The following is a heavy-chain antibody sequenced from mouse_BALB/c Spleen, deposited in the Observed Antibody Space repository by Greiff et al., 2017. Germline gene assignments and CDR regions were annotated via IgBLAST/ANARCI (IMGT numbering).Heavy chain of an antibody. Sequence: EVQGVESGGGLVQPGESLKLSCAASGFTFSSYGMSWVRQTPDKRLELVATINSNGGSTYYPDSVKGRFTISRDNAKNTLYLQMSSLKSEDTAMYYCARDGYYFDYWGQGTTLTVSS. V-gene: IGHV5-6-3*01. CDR1: GFTFSSYG. CDR2: INSNGGST. D-gene: IGHD2-2*01. J-gene: IGHJ2*01. CDR3: ARDGYYFDY.